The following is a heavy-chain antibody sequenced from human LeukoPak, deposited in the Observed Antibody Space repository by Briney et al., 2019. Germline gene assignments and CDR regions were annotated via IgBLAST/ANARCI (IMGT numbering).Heavy chain of an antibody. D-gene: IGHD5-24*01. CDR3: ARAWLQKNAPDY. J-gene: IGHJ4*02. CDR1: GGSISSSSYY. V-gene: IGHV4-61*05. CDR2: IYYSGST. Sequence: PSETLSLTCTVSGGSISSSSYYWGWIRQPPGKGLEWIGYIYYSGSTNYNPSLKSRVTISVDTSKNQFSLKLSSVTAADTAVYYCARAWLQKNAPDYWGQGTLVTVSS.